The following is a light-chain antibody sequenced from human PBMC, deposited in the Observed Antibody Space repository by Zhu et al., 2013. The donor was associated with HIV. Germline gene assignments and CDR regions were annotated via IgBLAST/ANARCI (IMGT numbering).Light chain of an antibody. CDR1: QSVSSSY. CDR2: GAS. V-gene: IGKV3-20*01. CDR3: QQYGSSPWT. J-gene: IGKJ1*01. Sequence: EIVLTQSPGTLSLSPGERATLSCRASQSVSSSYLAWYQQKPGQAPRLLIYGASSRATGIPDRFSGSGSGTDFTLTISRLEPEDFAVYYCQQYGSSPWTFGPRD.